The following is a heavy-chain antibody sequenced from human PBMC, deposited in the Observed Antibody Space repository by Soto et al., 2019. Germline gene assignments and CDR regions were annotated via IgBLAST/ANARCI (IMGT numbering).Heavy chain of an antibody. CDR2: IKSKADGEII. CDR1: GFIFSHAW. J-gene: IGHJ4*02. D-gene: IGHD1-26*01. CDR3: AADIPPPEGPSYPIDF. Sequence: EVQLVESGGGLVKPGGSLRLSCAASGFIFSHAWMTWVRQAPGKGLEWVGRIKSKADGEIIDYAAPVKGRFTISRDDSTNTLYLQLNSLETEDTAVYYCAADIPPPEGPSYPIDFWGQGTLVTVSS. V-gene: IGHV3-15*01.